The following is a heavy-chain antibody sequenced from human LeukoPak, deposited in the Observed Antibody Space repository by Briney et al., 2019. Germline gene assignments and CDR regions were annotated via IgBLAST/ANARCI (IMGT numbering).Heavy chain of an antibody. Sequence: SQTLSLTCTVSGGSISSGSYYWSWIRQPAGKGLEWIGRIYTSGSTNYNPSLKSRVTISVDTSKNQFSLKLSSVTAADTAVYYCARGPVFWSGYFPDYWGQGTLVTVSS. V-gene: IGHV4-61*02. J-gene: IGHJ4*02. D-gene: IGHD3-3*01. CDR1: GGSISSGSYY. CDR3: ARGPVFWSGYFPDY. CDR2: IYTSGST.